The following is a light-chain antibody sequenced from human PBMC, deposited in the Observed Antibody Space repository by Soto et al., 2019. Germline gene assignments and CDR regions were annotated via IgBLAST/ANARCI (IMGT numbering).Light chain of an antibody. J-gene: IGKJ1*01. CDR3: QQYNNWPQVL. CDR1: QSVSSN. V-gene: IGKV3-15*01. CDR2: GAS. Sequence: EIVMTQSPATLSVSPGERATLSCRASQSVSSNLAWYQQKPGQAPRLLIYGASTRATGIPARFSGSGSGTEFTLTISSLQSEDFAVYYCQQYNNWPQVLFGQGTKVEIK.